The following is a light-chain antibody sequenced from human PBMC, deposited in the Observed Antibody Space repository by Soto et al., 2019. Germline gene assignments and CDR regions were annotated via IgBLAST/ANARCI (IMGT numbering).Light chain of an antibody. CDR1: QPISNY. CDR3: QQTHAVPLT. V-gene: IGKV1-39*01. Sequence: DVQMTQSPSSLSASVGDGVTITCRASQPISNYLNWYQQKAGEAPKVLIFGASSLQTGVPSKFSGSGYGTDFTLIINNLHPDDFATYYCQQTHAVPLTFGQGTRLEI. CDR2: GAS. J-gene: IGKJ5*01.